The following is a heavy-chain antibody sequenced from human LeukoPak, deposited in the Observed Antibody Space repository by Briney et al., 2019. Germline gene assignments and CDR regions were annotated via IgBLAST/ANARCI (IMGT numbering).Heavy chain of an antibody. D-gene: IGHD3-9*01. Sequence: GGSLRLSCAASGFTFSSYSMNWVRQAPGKGLEWVSSISSSSSYIYYADSVKGRSTISRDNAKNSLYLQMNSLRAEDTAVYYCARDKSPILRYFHGFDPWGQGTLVTVSS. V-gene: IGHV3-21*01. CDR2: ISSSSSYI. CDR1: GFTFSSYS. CDR3: ARDKSPILRYFHGFDP. J-gene: IGHJ5*02.